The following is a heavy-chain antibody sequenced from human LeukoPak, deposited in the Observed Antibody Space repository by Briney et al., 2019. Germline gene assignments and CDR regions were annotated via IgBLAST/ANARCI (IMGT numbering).Heavy chain of an antibody. D-gene: IGHD3-16*01. CDR2: ISPDGSRT. J-gene: IGHJ4*02. CDR1: GFTFSTHW. CDR3: ARVRMGDDFNPFDY. V-gene: IGHV3-74*01. Sequence: GGSLRLSCAASGFTFSTHWMHWVRQTPGKGLVWVSRISPDGSRTAYADSVKGRFTISRDNAKNTLYLQMNSLRAEDTAVYYCARVRMGDDFNPFDYWGQGTLVTVSS.